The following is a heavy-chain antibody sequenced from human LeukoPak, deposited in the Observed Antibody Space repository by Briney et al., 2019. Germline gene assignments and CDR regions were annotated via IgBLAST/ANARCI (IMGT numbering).Heavy chain of an antibody. Sequence: KPGRSLRLSCTASGFTFGDYAMSWFRQAPGKGLEWVGFIRSKAYGGTTEYAASVKGRFTISRDDSKSIAYLQMNSLKTEDTAVYYFTRENITISRWVFYYYYGMDVWGQGTTVTVSS. CDR3: TRENITISRWVFYYYYGMDV. D-gene: IGHD3-3*01. J-gene: IGHJ6*02. CDR2: IRSKAYGGTT. V-gene: IGHV3-49*05. CDR1: GFTFGDYA.